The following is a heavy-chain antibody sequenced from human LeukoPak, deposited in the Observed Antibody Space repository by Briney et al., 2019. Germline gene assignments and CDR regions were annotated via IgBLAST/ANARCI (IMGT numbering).Heavy chain of an antibody. CDR1: GFTFSSYE. Sequence: GGSLRLSCAASGFTFSSYEMNWVRQAPGKGLEWVSYISSSGSTIYYAGSVKGRFTISRDNAKNSLYLQMNSLRAEDTAVYYCAIGGTRGIYSGYDPFDYWGQGTLVTVSS. J-gene: IGHJ4*02. CDR3: AIGGTRGIYSGYDPFDY. V-gene: IGHV3-48*03. D-gene: IGHD5-12*01. CDR2: ISSSGSTI.